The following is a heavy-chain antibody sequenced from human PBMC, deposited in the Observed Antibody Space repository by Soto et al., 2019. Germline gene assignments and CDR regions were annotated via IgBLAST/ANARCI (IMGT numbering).Heavy chain of an antibody. CDR3: ARDGLGGIAAHFGCMDV. J-gene: IGHJ6*02. V-gene: IGHV6-1*01. CDR1: GDSVSSNSAA. Sequence: SQTLSLTCXISGDSVSSNSAAWNWIRQSPSRGLEWLGRTYYRSKWYNDYAVSVKSRITIDPDTSKNQFSLQLNSVTPEDTAVYYCARDGLGGIAAHFGCMDVWGQGTTVTVSS. D-gene: IGHD6-13*01. CDR2: TYYRSKWYN.